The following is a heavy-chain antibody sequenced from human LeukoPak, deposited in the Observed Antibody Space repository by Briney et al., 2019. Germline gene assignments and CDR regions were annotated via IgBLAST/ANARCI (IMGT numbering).Heavy chain of an antibody. Sequence: GGSLRLSCAASGFTFSDYYMSWIRQAPGKGLEWVSYISSSSSYTNYADSVKGRFTISRDNAKNSLYLQMNSLRAEDTAVYYCARDADGYPAQNWSDPWGQGTLVTVSS. CDR2: ISSSSSYT. CDR3: ARDADGYPAQNWSDP. CDR1: GFTFSDYY. D-gene: IGHD5-24*01. V-gene: IGHV3-11*05. J-gene: IGHJ5*02.